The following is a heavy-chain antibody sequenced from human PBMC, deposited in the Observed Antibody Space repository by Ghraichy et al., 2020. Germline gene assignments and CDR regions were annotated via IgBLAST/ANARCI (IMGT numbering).Heavy chain of an antibody. CDR2: MWFDGSNQ. D-gene: IGHD6-13*01. CDR1: GFIFSSYG. V-gene: IGHV3-33*08. Sequence: GGSLRLSCTASGFIFSSYGMHWVRQAPGKALEWVAVMWFDGSNQNYGDSVKGRFTISRDNPKNTLYLQMNSLRAEDTAVYYCARDSASSWRSYNGLDVWGQGTTVTVSS. CDR3: ARDSASSWRSYNGLDV. J-gene: IGHJ6*02.